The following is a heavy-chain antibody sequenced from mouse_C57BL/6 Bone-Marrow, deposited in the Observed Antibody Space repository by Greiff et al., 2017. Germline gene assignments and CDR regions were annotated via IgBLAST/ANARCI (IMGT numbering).Heavy chain of an antibody. CDR1: GFSLTSYG. CDR3: AFSSYGYFDV. V-gene: IGHV2-5*01. J-gene: IGHJ1*03. CDR2: IWSGGST. Sequence: QVQLQQSGPGLVQPSQSLSITCTVSGFSLTSYGVHWVRQSPGKGLEWLGVIWSGGSTDSNAAFMSRLSITKDNSKSPVFFKMNSLQADDTAIDYCAFSSYGYFDVWGTGTTVTVSS. D-gene: IGHD1-1*01.